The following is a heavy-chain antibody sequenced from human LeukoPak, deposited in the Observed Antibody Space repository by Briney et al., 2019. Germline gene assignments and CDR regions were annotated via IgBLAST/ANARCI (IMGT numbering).Heavy chain of an antibody. J-gene: IGHJ4*02. Sequence: SETLSLTCTVSGGSISSYYWSWIRQPPGKGLEWIGYIYYSGSTNYIPSLKSRVTISVDTSENQFSLKLSSVTAADTAVYYCARYGRGYSYGYNYWGQGTLVTVSS. CDR1: GGSISSYY. CDR2: IYYSGST. V-gene: IGHV4-59*08. D-gene: IGHD5-18*01. CDR3: ARYGRGYSYGYNY.